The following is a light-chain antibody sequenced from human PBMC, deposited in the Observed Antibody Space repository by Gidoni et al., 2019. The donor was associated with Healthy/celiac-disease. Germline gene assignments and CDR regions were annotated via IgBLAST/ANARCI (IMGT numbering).Light chain of an antibody. CDR1: SSDVGSYNL. V-gene: IGLV2-23*01. CDR3: CSYAGSSTW. J-gene: IGLJ3*02. Sequence: QSALTPPASVSSSPRQSITISCTGTSSDVGSYNLVSWYQQHPGKAPKLMIYEGSKRPSGVSNRFSGSKSGNTASLTISGLQAEDEADYYCCSYAGSSTWFGGGTKLTVL. CDR2: EGS.